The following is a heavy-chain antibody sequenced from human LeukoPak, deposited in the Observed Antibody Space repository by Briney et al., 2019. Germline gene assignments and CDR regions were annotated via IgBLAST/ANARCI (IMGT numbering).Heavy chain of an antibody. J-gene: IGHJ4*02. D-gene: IGHD6-13*01. V-gene: IGHV3-30*02. Sequence: GGSLRLSCGASGFSFSVSWMSWVRQPPGKGLEWVAFIRYDGSNKYYADSVKGRFTISRDNSKNTLYLQMNSLRAEDTAVYYCAKSSSWYRDFDYWGQGTLVTVSS. CDR1: GFSFSVSW. CDR3: AKSSSWYRDFDY. CDR2: IRYDGSNK.